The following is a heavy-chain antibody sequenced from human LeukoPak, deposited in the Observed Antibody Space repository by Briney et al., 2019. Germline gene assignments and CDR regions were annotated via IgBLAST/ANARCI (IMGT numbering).Heavy chain of an antibody. J-gene: IGHJ4*02. CDR2: IWYGGSNK. Sequence: PGGSLRLSCAASEFTFSSYNMNWVRQAPGKGLEWVAVIWYGGSNKYYADSVKGRFTISRDNSKNTLYLQMNSLRAEDTAVYYCAKFGVSGYDFDYWGQGTLVTVSS. V-gene: IGHV3-30*02. CDR3: AKFGVSGYDFDY. CDR1: EFTFSSYN. D-gene: IGHD5-12*01.